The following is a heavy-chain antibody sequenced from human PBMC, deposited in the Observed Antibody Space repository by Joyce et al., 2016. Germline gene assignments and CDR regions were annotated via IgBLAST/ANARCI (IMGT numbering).Heavy chain of an antibody. J-gene: IGHJ4*02. CDR2: SYYGGSS. CDR1: CGSISSSSYY. CDR3: ARHRDDSSGYYRYYFDY. V-gene: IGHV4-39*01. Sequence: QLQLQESGPGLVKPSETLSLTCSVSCGSISSSSYYWGWIRQPPGKGREWIGTSYYGGSSYYNPSLKSRVTISVDTSKNQFSLKLRSVTAADTAVYYCARHRDDSSGYYRYYFDYWGQGTLVPVSS. D-gene: IGHD3-22*01.